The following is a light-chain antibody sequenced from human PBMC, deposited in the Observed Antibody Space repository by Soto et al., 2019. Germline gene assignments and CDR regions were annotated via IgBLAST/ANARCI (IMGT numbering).Light chain of an antibody. V-gene: IGLV1-47*01. J-gene: IGLJ1*01. Sequence: QSVLTQPPSASGTPGQRVTISCSGSSSNIGSNYVYWYQQLPGTAPKLLIYRNNQRPSGVPDRFSGSKSGTSASLAISGLRSEDAADYYCAAWDDSLRVFGTGTKPTVL. CDR3: AAWDDSLRV. CDR1: SSNIGSNY. CDR2: RNN.